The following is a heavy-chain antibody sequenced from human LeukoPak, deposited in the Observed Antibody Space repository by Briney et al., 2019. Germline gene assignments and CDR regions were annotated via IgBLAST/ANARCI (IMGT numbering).Heavy chain of an antibody. J-gene: IGHJ4*02. Sequence: LSLTCAVYGGSFSGYYWSWIRQAPGKGLEWVSYISSSGSTIYYADSVKGRFTISRDNAKNSLYLQMNSLRAEDTAVYYCARDLQWEPYYFDYWGQGTLVTVSS. CDR1: GGSFSGYY. V-gene: IGHV3-11*01. CDR2: ISSSGSTI. CDR3: ARDLQWEPYYFDY. D-gene: IGHD1-26*01.